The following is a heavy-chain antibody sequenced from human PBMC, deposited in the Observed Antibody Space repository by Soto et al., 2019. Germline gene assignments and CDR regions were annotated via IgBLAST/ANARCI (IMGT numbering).Heavy chain of an antibody. CDR2: MFYSGTA. CDR1: GASISRGGYS. J-gene: IGHJ4*02. CDR3: QRAVDGAPPDY. D-gene: IGHD1-26*01. V-gene: IGHV4-31*03. Sequence: ASETLSLTCTVSGASISRGGYSWSWIRQHPGKGLEWIGYMFYSGTAHYNPSLQSRVTLSLDTFNNHFYLNLTSMTVADSAVYYRQRAVDGAPPDYWGPGNLVTVSS.